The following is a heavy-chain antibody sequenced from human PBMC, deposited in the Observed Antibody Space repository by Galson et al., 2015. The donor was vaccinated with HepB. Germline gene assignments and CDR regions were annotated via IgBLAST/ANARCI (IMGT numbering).Heavy chain of an antibody. CDR2: INPQTGGT. J-gene: IGHJ4*02. CDR3: TSPPVVAGPILNY. CDR1: GYAFSDYY. D-gene: IGHD2-2*01. V-gene: IGHV1-2*06. Sequence: SVKVSCKASGYAFSDYYMHWVRQAPGQGLEWMGRINPQTGGTNYTQKFQGRVTMTRDTSISTAYMELSRLRSDDTAVYYCTSPPVVAGPILNYWGQGTLVSVCS.